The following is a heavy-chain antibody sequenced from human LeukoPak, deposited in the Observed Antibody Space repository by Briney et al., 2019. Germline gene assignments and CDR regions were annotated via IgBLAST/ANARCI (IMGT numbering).Heavy chain of an antibody. D-gene: IGHD3-22*01. CDR1: GGSFSGYY. CDR3: AGGSDYYDSSGYYFGY. CDR2: INHSGST. Sequence: SETLSLTCAVYGGSFSGYYWSWIRQPPGKGLEWIGEINHSGSTNYNPSLKSRVTISVDTSKNQFSLKLSSVTAADTAVYYCAGGSDYYDSSGYYFGYWGQGTLVTVSS. V-gene: IGHV4-34*01. J-gene: IGHJ4*02.